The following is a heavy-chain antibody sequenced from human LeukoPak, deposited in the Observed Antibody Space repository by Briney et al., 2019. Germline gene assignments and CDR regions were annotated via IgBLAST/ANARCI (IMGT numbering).Heavy chain of an antibody. D-gene: IGHD6-19*01. V-gene: IGHV3-48*03. Sequence: GGSLRLSCAASGFTFSSYEMNWVRQAPGKGLEWVSYVSSSGSTIYYADSVKGRFTISRDNAKNSLYLQMNSLRAEDTAVYYCARVAVAGTSFDYWGQGTLVTVSS. CDR1: GFTFSSYE. CDR2: VSSSGSTI. CDR3: ARVAVAGTSFDY. J-gene: IGHJ4*02.